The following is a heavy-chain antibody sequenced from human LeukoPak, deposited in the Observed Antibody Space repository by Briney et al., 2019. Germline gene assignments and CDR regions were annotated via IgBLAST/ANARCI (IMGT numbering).Heavy chain of an antibody. V-gene: IGHV4-59*08. CDR1: GGSISSYY. D-gene: IGHD3-9*01. J-gene: IGHJ4*02. CDR2: IFYNGGS. Sequence: SETLSLTCTVSGGSISSYYWSWIRQPPGKGLEWIGYIFYNGGSRYTPFLSSRVTISVDTSKDQVSLNLTSVTAADTAVYYCARSARGFDILTGYYPFDYWGQGSLVTVSS. CDR3: ARSARGFDILTGYYPFDY.